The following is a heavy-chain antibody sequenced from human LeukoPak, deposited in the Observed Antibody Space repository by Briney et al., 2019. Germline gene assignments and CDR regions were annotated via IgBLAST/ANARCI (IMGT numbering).Heavy chain of an antibody. Sequence: PGGSLRLSCSASGFTFDDYAMHWVRHAPGKGLEWVSGISWNSVSIGYADSVKGRFTISRDNAKNSLYLQMNSLRAEDTAVYYCARGLYYNLHWGQGALVTVSS. CDR1: GFTFDDYA. D-gene: IGHD1-1*01. J-gene: IGHJ4*02. CDR2: ISWNSVSI. V-gene: IGHV3-9*01. CDR3: ARGLYYNLH.